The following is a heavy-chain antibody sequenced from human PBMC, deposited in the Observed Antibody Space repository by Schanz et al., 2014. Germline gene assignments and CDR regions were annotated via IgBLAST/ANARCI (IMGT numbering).Heavy chain of an antibody. CDR2: FDAHDGRA. CDR3: AKTLFPGGTQTFGN. Sequence: EVQLVESGGDLVQPGGSLRLSCAASGFSFGNYGMSWVRQAPGKGLEWVSGFDAHDGRAYYADSAKGRFTISRDNSKSTLYVEMNSLRVEDTAVYYCAKTLFPGGTQTFGNWGRGTLVTVAS. J-gene: IGHJ4*02. V-gene: IGHV3-23*04. CDR1: GFSFGNYG. D-gene: IGHD2-8*02.